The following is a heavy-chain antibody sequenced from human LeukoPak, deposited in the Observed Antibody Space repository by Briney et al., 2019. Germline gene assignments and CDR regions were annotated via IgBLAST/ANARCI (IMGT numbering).Heavy chain of an antibody. D-gene: IGHD5-18*01. CDR3: ARHTRWMQFWLGTFDI. J-gene: IGHJ3*02. Sequence: SETLSLTCSVSGGSISDYYWSWIRQPPGKGLEWIGYIYYTGSTNYNPSLKSRVTISLDTSNNQFPLKLTSVTAADTAVYYCARHTRWMQFWLGTFDIWGQGTLVTVSS. V-gene: IGHV4-59*08. CDR1: GGSISDYY. CDR2: IYYTGST.